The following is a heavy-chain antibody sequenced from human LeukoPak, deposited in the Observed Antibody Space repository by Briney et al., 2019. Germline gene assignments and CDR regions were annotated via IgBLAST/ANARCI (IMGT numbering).Heavy chain of an antibody. CDR3: ARVARRDGYKQYYFDY. D-gene: IGHD5-24*01. J-gene: IGHJ4*02. V-gene: IGHV4-59*01. CDR1: GGSITNYY. Sequence: SETLSLTCTVSGGSITNYYWSWIRQPPGKGLEWIGYIYYSGSTNYNPSLKSRVTISVDTSKNQFSLKLSSVTAADTAVYYCARVARRDGYKQYYFDYWGQGTLVTVSS. CDR2: IYYSGST.